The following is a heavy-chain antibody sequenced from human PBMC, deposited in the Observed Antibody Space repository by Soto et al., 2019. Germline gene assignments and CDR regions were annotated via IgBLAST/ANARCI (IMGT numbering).Heavy chain of an antibody. CDR1: GFTFSSYS. D-gene: IGHD6-6*01. Sequence: GGSLRLSCAASGFTFSSYSMNWVRQAPGKGLEWVSSFSSSSSYIYYADSVKGRFTISRYNANNPLYLQMNSLRAEDTAVYYCARSPSPHSSSSVDYYYYYYMDVWGKGTTVTVSS. CDR3: ARSPSPHSSSSVDYYYYYYMDV. J-gene: IGHJ6*03. V-gene: IGHV3-21*04. CDR2: FSSSSSYI.